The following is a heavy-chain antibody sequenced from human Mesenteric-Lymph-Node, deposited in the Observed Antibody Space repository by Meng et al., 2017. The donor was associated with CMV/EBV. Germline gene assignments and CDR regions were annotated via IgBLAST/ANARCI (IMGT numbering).Heavy chain of an antibody. D-gene: IGHD1-7*01. V-gene: IGHV1-2*02. J-gene: IGHJ4*02. Sequence: ASVKVSCKASGYSFTDYYMYWVRQAPGQGLEWMGWINPYSGGTNYAQKVQGRVTMTRNTSISTAYMELSSLRSEDTAVYYCARSLPQTGTTFYYWGQGTLVTVSS. CDR2: INPYSGGT. CDR3: ARSLPQTGTTFYY. CDR1: GYSFTDYY.